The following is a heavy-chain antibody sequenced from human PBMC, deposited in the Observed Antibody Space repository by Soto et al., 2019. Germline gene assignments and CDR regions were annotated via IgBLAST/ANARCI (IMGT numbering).Heavy chain of an antibody. Sequence: GGSLRLSCAASGFTFSSYGMHWVRQAPGKGLEWVAVIWYDGSNKYYADSVKGRFTISRDNSKNTLYLQMNSLRAEDTAVYYCAKEESVAGNDFDYWGQGTLVNVSS. CDR1: GFTFSSYG. CDR3: AKEESVAGNDFDY. CDR2: IWYDGSNK. V-gene: IGHV3-33*06. D-gene: IGHD6-19*01. J-gene: IGHJ4*02.